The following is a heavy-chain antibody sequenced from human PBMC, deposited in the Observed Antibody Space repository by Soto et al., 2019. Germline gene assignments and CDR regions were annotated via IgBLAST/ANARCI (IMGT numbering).Heavy chain of an antibody. V-gene: IGHV3-30-3*01. CDR3: ARGPSSLTRFDY. Sequence: QVQLVESGGGVVQPGRSLRLSCAASGFTFSSYAMHWVRQAPGKGLEWVAVISYDGSNKYYADSVKGRFTISRDNSKNMLYLQMNSRRAEDTAVYYCARGPSSLTRFDYWGQGTLVTVSS. J-gene: IGHJ4*02. CDR1: GFTFSSYA. D-gene: IGHD2-2*01. CDR2: ISYDGSNK.